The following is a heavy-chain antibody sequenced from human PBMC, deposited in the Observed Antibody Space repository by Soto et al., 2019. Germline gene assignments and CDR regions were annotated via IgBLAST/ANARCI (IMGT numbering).Heavy chain of an antibody. J-gene: IGHJ4*02. V-gene: IGHV1-18*04. CDR2: ISVHNGNT. CDR1: GYTFTSYG. D-gene: IGHD3-10*01. Sequence: QVQLVQSGAEVKKPGASVKVSCKASGYTFTSYGISWVRQAPGQGLEWMGWISVHNGNTNYAQNLQGRVTMTTDTSTSTAYMELRSLRSDDTAVYYCVRDLDGSGSYYTGYWGPGTLVTVSS. CDR3: VRDLDGSGSYYTGY.